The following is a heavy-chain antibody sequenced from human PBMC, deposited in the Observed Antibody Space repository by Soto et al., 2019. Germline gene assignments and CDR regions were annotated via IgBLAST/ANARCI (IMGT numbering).Heavy chain of an antibody. Sequence: SGPTLVNPTEALTLTCTVSGFSLSNARMGVSWIRQPPGKALEWLAHIFSNDEKSYSTSLKSRLTISKDTSKSQVVLTMTNMDPVDTATYYCARISSGWYADNPYYYGMDVWGQGTTVTVSS. D-gene: IGHD6-19*01. CDR3: ARISSGWYADNPYYYGMDV. CDR1: GFSLSNARMG. V-gene: IGHV2-26*01. CDR2: IFSNDEK. J-gene: IGHJ6*02.